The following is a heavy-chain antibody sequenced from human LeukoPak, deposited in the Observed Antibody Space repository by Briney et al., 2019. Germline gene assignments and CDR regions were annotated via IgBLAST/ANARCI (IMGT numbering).Heavy chain of an antibody. J-gene: IGHJ4*02. CDR2: IYHSGST. Sequence: PSETLSLTCTVSGGSISSGGYYWSWIRQPPGKGLEWIGYIYHSGSTYYSPSLKSRVTISVDRSKNQFSLKLSSVTAADTAVYYCAREWSGVTIYDWGQGTLVTVSS. CDR3: AREWSGVTIYD. CDR1: GGSISSGGYY. D-gene: IGHD3-3*01. V-gene: IGHV4-30-2*01.